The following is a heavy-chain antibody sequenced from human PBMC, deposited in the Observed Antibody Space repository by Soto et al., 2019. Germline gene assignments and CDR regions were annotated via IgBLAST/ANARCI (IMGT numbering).Heavy chain of an antibody. CDR3: ARGGSYSDFFHY. V-gene: IGHV4-59*01. D-gene: IGHD1-26*01. CDR2: IYYTGST. Sequence: NPSETLSLTCTVSGGSMSSNYWTWIRQSPGKGLEWIGYIYYTGSTKYNPSLQSRVTISLDTSKNQFSLRLTSVTSADTAVYYCARGGSYSDFFHYCGQGAQVTVSS. CDR1: GGSMSSNY. J-gene: IGHJ4*02.